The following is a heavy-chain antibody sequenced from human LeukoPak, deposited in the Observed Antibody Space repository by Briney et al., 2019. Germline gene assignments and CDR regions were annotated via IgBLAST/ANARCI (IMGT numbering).Heavy chain of an antibody. CDR1: GGSFTSSSYY. Sequence: PSETLSLTCTVSGGSFTSSSYYWVWLRQPPRKGLELIGTMYFSGNSYYNPSLKSRATISVYTSKTQFYLKLSSVTPADTAVYYCARLHYYYGVDVWGQGTTVTVSS. J-gene: IGHJ6*02. CDR2: MYFSGNS. V-gene: IGHV4-39*01. CDR3: ARLHYYYGVDV.